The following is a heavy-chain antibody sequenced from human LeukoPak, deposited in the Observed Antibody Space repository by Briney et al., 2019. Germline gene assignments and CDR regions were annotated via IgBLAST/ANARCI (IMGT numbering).Heavy chain of an antibody. J-gene: IGHJ3*02. CDR3: ARSGRGGAFDI. D-gene: IGHD1-26*01. CDR1: GFTSSSDW. Sequence: GGSLRLSCAASGFTSSSDWMSWVRQAQGKWLEWVANIKQDGREKYYVDSVKGRFTISRDNAKNSLYLQMNSLRAEDTAVYYCARSGRGGAFDIWGPGTMVTVSS. CDR2: IKQDGREK. V-gene: IGHV3-7*01.